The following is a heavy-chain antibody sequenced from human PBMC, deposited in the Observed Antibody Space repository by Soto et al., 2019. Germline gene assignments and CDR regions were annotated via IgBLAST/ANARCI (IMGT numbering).Heavy chain of an antibody. V-gene: IGHV5-51*01. Sequence: PGESLKISCKVADGSFGSHCIGWVRQLPGKGLEWMGSIFPVDSEARYSPAFKGHVTLSVDKSVSTAYLQWTSLKASDTAMYYCVRHFATRFYYGSGSYYNYYYGMDVWGHGTTVTVSS. CDR1: DGSFGSHC. J-gene: IGHJ6*02. CDR2: IFPVDSEA. D-gene: IGHD3-10*01. CDR3: VRHFATRFYYGSGSYYNYYYGMDV.